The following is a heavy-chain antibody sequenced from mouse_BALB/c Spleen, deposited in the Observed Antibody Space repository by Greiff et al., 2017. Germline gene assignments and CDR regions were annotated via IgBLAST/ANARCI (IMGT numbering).Heavy chain of an antibody. CDR3: ARDRHYYGSSEGFAY. J-gene: IGHJ3*01. CDR1: GFTFTDYY. V-gene: IGHV7-3*02. CDR2: IRNKANGYTT. D-gene: IGHD1-1*01. Sequence: EVKLVESGGGLVQPGGSLRLSCATSGFTFTDYYMSWVRQPPGKALEWLGFIRNKANGYTTEYSASVKGRFTISRDNSQSILYLQMNTLRAEDSATYYCARDRHYYGSSEGFAYWGQGTLVTVSA.